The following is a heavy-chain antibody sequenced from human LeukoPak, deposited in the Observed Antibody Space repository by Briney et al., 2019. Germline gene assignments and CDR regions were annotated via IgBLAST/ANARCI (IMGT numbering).Heavy chain of an antibody. CDR2: IKQDGSEK. D-gene: IGHD2-2*01. CDR1: GFTFSSYW. V-gene: IGHV3-7*01. J-gene: IGHJ6*02. Sequence: GGSLRLSCAASGFTFSSYWMSWVRQARGKGLEWVANIKQDGSEKYYVDSVKGRFTISRDNAKNSLYLQMNSLRAEDTAVYYCARVVTAARVYYYYYGMDVWGQGTTVTVSS. CDR3: ARVVTAARVYYYYYGMDV.